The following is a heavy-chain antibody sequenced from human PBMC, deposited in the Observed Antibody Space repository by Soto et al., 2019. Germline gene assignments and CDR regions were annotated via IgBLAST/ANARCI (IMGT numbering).Heavy chain of an antibody. V-gene: IGHV5-10-1*01. CDR1: GYRLTSYW. Sequence: GESPKISCQCSGYRLTSYWMSWVRQIPGKGLGWMGRIDPSYSYTNYSPSFQGHVTISADKSISTAYLQWSSPKASDTAMYYCASTRITMIVGDSYYGMDVWGQGTTVTVS. CDR3: ASTRITMIVGDSYYGMDV. CDR2: IDPSYSYT. J-gene: IGHJ6*02. D-gene: IGHD3-22*01.